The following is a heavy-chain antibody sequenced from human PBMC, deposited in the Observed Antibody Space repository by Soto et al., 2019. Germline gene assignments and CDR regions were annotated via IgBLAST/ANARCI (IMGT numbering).Heavy chain of an antibody. CDR2: ISYDGSNK. D-gene: IGHD5-12*01. Sequence: QVQLVESGGGVVQPGRSLRLSCAASGFTFSSYGMHWVRQAPGKGLEWVAVISYDGSNKYYADSVKGRFTISRDNSKNTLYLQMNSLRAEDTAVYYCAKDLARGDGYNSNTLDYWGQGTLVTVSS. V-gene: IGHV3-30*18. CDR1: GFTFSSYG. CDR3: AKDLARGDGYNSNTLDY. J-gene: IGHJ4*02.